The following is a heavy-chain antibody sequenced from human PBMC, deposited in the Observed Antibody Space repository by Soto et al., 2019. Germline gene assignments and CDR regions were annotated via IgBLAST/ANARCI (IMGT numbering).Heavy chain of an antibody. Sequence: EVQLLESGGGLVQPGGSLRLSCAASRFTFSRYAMSWVRQAPGKGLEWVSAISGSGDNTYYADSVKGRFRISRDNSKNTLYLQMNSLGVEDTAVYYCARGGSDWFRFDYWGQGALVTVSS. J-gene: IGHJ4*02. V-gene: IGHV3-23*01. D-gene: IGHD6-19*01. CDR2: ISGSGDNT. CDR3: ARGGSDWFRFDY. CDR1: RFTFSRYA.